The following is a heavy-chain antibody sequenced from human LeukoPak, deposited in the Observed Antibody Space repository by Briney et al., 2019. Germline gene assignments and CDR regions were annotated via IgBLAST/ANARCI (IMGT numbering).Heavy chain of an antibody. CDR3: ARAPTTTIAARPPDY. V-gene: IGHV1-18*01. CDR1: GYTFTSYG. CDR2: ISAYNGNT. D-gene: IGHD6-6*01. Sequence: ASVKVSCKASGYTFTSYGISWVRQAPGQGLEWMGWISAYNGNTNYAQKLQGRVTMTTDTSTSTAYMELRSLRSDDTAVYYCARAPTTTIAARPPDYWGQGTLVTVSS. J-gene: IGHJ4*02.